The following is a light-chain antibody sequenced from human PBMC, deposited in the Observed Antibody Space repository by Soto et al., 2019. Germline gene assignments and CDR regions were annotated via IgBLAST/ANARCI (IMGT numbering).Light chain of an antibody. CDR3: QQYGSSPET. J-gene: IGKJ1*01. Sequence: IVMTQSPATLSVTPGDRATLSCRASQSVSSYLAWYQQKPGQAPRLLIYDASNRATGIPARFSGSGSGTDFTLTISSLQSEDFAVYFCQQYGSSPETFGQGTMV. CDR1: QSVSSY. CDR2: DAS. V-gene: IGKV3D-15*02.